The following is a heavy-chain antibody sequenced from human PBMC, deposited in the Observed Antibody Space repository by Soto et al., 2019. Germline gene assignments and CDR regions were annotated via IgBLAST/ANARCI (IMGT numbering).Heavy chain of an antibody. CDR1: GYTFTSYG. CDR3: ARDVSFITYSSSIDSDY. CDR2: ISAYNGNT. D-gene: IGHD6-6*01. Sequence: QVQLVQSGAEVKKPGASVKVSCKASGYTFTSYGISWARQAPGQGLEWMGWISAYNGNTNYAQKLQGRVTMTTDTSTSTAYMELRSLRSDDTAVYYCARDVSFITYSSSIDSDYWGQGALVTVSS. V-gene: IGHV1-18*01. J-gene: IGHJ4*02.